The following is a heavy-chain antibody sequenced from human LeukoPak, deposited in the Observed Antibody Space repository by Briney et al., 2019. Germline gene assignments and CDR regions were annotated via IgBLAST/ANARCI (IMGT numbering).Heavy chain of an antibody. V-gene: IGHV1-69*13. CDR2: IIPIFGTA. Sequence: SVKVSCKASGGTFSSYAISWVRQAPGQGLEWMGGIIPIFGTANYAQKFQGRVTITADESTSTAYMELSSLGSEDTAVYYCARLITGSYYYYGMDVWGQGTTVTVSS. D-gene: IGHD1-20*01. CDR3: ARLITGSYYYYGMDV. J-gene: IGHJ6*02. CDR1: GGTFSSYA.